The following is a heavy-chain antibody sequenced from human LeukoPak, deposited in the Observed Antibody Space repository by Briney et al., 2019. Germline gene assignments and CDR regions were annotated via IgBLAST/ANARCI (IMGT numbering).Heavy chain of an antibody. J-gene: IGHJ6*03. CDR2: IYYSGST. Sequence: SETLSLTCTVSGGSISSSSYYWGWIRQPPGKGLEWIGSIYYSGSTYYNPSLKSRVTISVDTSKNQFSLKLSSVTAADTAVYYCARGRYTTMVRGVNEYYYYMDVWGKGTTVTVSS. CDR3: ARGRYTTMVRGVNEYYYYMDV. CDR1: GGSISSSSYY. V-gene: IGHV4-39*07. D-gene: IGHD3-10*01.